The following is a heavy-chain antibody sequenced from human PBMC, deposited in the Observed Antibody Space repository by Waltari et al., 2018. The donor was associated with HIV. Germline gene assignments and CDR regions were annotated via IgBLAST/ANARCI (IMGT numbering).Heavy chain of an antibody. CDR3: ARAYDGYTYGFHY. J-gene: IGHJ4*02. Sequence: SLRLSCAASGFTFSRCNMNWVRQAPGKGLEWVSYISSSSSTIYYADSVKGRFTISRDNAQNSLYLQMNSLRAEDTAVYYCARAYDGYTYGFHYWGQGTLVTVSS. CDR2: ISSSSSTI. CDR1: GFTFSRCN. V-gene: IGHV3-48*01. D-gene: IGHD5-18*01.